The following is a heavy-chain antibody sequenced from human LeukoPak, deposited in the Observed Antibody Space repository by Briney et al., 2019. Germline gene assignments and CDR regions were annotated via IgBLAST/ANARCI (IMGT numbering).Heavy chain of an antibody. CDR3: ARGSAVAFDY. Sequence: QTGGSLRLSCAASGFTFSSYWMTWVRQAPGKGLEWVANIKQDGSEKYFVDSVKGRFTISRDNAKNTLYLQMNSLRAEDTAVYYCARGSAVAFDYWGQGTLVTVSS. CDR1: GFTFSSYW. J-gene: IGHJ4*02. D-gene: IGHD6-19*01. CDR2: IKQDGSEK. V-gene: IGHV3-7*01.